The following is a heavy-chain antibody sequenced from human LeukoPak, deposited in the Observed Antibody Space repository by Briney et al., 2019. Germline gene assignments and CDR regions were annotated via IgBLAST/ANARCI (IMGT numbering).Heavy chain of an antibody. CDR3: ASDRVVRGVIKHYYGMDV. V-gene: IGHV3-21*04. CDR1: GFTFSRYS. D-gene: IGHD3-10*01. CDR2: ISSSSSYI. J-gene: IGHJ6*02. Sequence: GGSLRLSCAASGFTFSRYSMNWVRQAPGGGLEWVSSISSSSSYIYYADSVKGRFTISRDNAKNSLYLQMYIQRAEDTAVYYCASDRVVRGVIKHYYGMDVWGQGTTVTVSS.